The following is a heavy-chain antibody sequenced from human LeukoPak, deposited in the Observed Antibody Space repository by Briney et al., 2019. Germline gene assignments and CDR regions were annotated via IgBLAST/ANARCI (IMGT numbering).Heavy chain of an antibody. CDR1: GFTFSSYG. Sequence: GGSLRLSCAASGFTFSSYGMHWVRQAPGKGLEWVAFIRYDGSNKYYADSVKGRFTISRDNSKNTLYLQMNSLRAEDTAVCYCAKEGTSYYYMDVWGKGTTVTVSS. CDR3: AKEGTSYYYMDV. CDR2: IRYDGSNK. V-gene: IGHV3-30*02. J-gene: IGHJ6*03. D-gene: IGHD2-2*01.